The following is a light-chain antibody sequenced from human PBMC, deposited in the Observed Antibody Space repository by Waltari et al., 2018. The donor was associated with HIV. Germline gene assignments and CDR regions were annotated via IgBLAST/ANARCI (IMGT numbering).Light chain of an antibody. Sequence: SYELTQPPSVSVSPGQTARITCSGDALPKQYAYWYQQKPGQAPLLVIYKDNERASGIPERCAGSRSGTTVTLTRSGVHTEDEADYYCQSADSTGSYPEVFGTGTKVTVL. V-gene: IGLV3-25*03. CDR2: KDN. J-gene: IGLJ1*01. CDR1: ALPKQY. CDR3: QSADSTGSYPEV.